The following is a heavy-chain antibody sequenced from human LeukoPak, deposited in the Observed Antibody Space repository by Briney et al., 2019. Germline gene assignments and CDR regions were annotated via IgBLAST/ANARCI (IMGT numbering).Heavy chain of an antibody. D-gene: IGHD3-3*01. Sequence: SVKVSCKASGGTFSSYAISWVRQAPGQGLEWMGGIIPIFGTANYAQKFQGRVTITADESTSTAYMELSSLRSEDTAVYYCARVTTIFGVVTQFDYWGQGTLVTVSS. V-gene: IGHV1-69*13. CDR2: IIPIFGTA. CDR3: ARVTTIFGVVTQFDY. CDR1: GGTFSSYA. J-gene: IGHJ4*02.